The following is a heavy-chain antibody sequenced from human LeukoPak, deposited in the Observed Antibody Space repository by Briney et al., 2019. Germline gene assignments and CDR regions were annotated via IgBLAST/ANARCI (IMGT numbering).Heavy chain of an antibody. CDR2: ISSSSNYI. CDR3: ARDSYCGGDCYYPPPFDY. CDR1: GFTFSSYS. V-gene: IGHV3-21*01. J-gene: IGHJ4*02. Sequence: GGSLRLSCAASGFTFSSYSMNWVRQAPGKGLELVSSISSSSNYIYYADSVKGRFTISRDNAKNSLYLQMNSLRAEDTAVYYCARDSYCGGDCYYPPPFDYWGQGTLVTVSS. D-gene: IGHD2-21*01.